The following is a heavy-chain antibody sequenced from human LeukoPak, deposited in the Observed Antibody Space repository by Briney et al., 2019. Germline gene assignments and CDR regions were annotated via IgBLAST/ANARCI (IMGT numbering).Heavy chain of an antibody. CDR3: ARVGVAGPYYFDY. CDR2: IYYSGST. D-gene: IGHD6-19*01. CDR1: DGSISYYY. Sequence: PSETLSLTCSVCDGSISYYYWSWIRQPPGQGLVWIGYIYYSGSTNYNPSLKSRVTISVDTSKNRFSLKVNSVTAADTAVYYCARVGVAGPYYFDYWGQGTLVAVSS. V-gene: IGHV4-59*01. J-gene: IGHJ4*02.